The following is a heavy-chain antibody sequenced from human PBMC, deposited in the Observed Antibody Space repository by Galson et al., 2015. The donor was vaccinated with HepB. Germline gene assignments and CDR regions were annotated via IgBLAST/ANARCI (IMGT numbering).Heavy chain of an antibody. CDR2: TYYRSKWYN. CDR3: ARIAAADRGADF. J-gene: IGHJ4*02. V-gene: IGHV6-1*01. Sequence: CAISGDSVSSNSAAWNWVRQSPSRGLEWLGRTYYRSKWYNEYAISVKSRITINPDTSKNQFSLQLNSVTPEDTAVYYCARIAAADRGADFWGQGTLVTVSS. D-gene: IGHD6-25*01. CDR1: GDSVSSNSAA.